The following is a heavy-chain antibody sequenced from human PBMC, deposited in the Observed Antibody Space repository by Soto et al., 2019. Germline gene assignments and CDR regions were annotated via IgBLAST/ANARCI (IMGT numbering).Heavy chain of an antibody. CDR2: IWYDGSNK. Sequence: QVQLVDSGGGVVQPGRSLRLSCAASGFTFSSYGMHWVRQAPGKGLEWVAIIWYDGSNKYYADSVKGRFTISRDNSKNTLYLQMNSLRAEDTAVYYCARADCSAGSCPLDYWGQGTLVTVSS. CDR3: ARADCSAGSCPLDY. CDR1: GFTFSSYG. D-gene: IGHD2-15*01. V-gene: IGHV3-33*01. J-gene: IGHJ4*02.